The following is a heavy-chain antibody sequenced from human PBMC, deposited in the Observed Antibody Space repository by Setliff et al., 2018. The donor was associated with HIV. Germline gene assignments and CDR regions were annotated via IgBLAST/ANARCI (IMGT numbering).Heavy chain of an antibody. D-gene: IGHD1-1*01. CDR3: ARRGWNAYTAFDY. CDR2: ITHSGST. J-gene: IGHJ4*02. Sequence: PSETLSLTCGVYGESVSGYSWNWIRQPPGKGLEWIGEITHSGSTNNSPSLKSRVTISVDTSKNHFSLNLTSVTAADTAVYFCARRGWNAYTAFDYWGQGTLVTVSS. CDR1: GESVSGYS. V-gene: IGHV4-34*01.